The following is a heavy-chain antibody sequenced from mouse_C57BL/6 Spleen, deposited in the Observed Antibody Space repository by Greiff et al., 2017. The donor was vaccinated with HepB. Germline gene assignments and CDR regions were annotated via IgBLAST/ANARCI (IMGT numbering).Heavy chain of an antibody. J-gene: IGHJ2*01. D-gene: IGHD4-1*01. Sequence: VQLQQSGAELARPGASVKMSCKASGYTFTSYTMHWVNQRPGQGLEWIGYINPSSGYTKYNQKFKDKATLTADKSSSTAYMQLSSLTSEDSAVYYCARNSNWGFDYWGQGTTLTVSS. V-gene: IGHV1-4*01. CDR3: ARNSNWGFDY. CDR1: GYTFTSYT. CDR2: INPSSGYT.